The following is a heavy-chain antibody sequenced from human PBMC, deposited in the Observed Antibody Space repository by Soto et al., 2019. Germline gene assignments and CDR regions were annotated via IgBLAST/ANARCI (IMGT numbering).Heavy chain of an antibody. D-gene: IGHD3-16*01. V-gene: IGHV3-23*01. CDR3: AKGGGGSIVDY. CDR1: GFTFKNYG. J-gene: IGHJ4*02. CDR2: IRGSDDTT. Sequence: GGSLRLSCGASGFTFKNYGMTWVRQAPGKGLEWVSGIRGSDDTTYYADSVKGRFTISRDNSKNTLYLQMTSLRDADTAVYYCAKGGGGSIVDYWGQGTPVTVSS.